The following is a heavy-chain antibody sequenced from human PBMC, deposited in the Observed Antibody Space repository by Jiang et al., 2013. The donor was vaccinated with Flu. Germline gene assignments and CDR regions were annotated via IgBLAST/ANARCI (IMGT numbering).Heavy chain of an antibody. Sequence: SGAEVKKPGASVRVSCKVSGYTLNELSMHWVRQVPGRGLEWMGGFDPDDGETFYAQMFQGRVTMTEDTSADTAYMELSSLISADTAIYYCATATRSHSLMQIFDIWAKGQWSPSLQ. CDR1: GYTLNELS. J-gene: IGHJ3*02. CDR2: FDPDDGET. V-gene: IGHV1-24*01. CDR3: ATATRSHSLMQIFDI. D-gene: IGHD2-15*01.